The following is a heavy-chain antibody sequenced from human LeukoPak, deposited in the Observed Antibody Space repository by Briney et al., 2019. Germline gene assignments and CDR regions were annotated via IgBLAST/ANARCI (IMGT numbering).Heavy chain of an antibody. Sequence: ASVKVSCKASGYTFTSYGISWVRQAPGQGLEWMGWISAYEGNTNYAQKLQGRVTMTTDTSTSTAYMELRSLRSDDTAVYYCARGRGARGYSYYTGQENWFDPWGQGTLVTVSS. CDR1: GYTFTSYG. CDR2: ISAYEGNT. CDR3: ARGRGARGYSYYTGQENWFDP. D-gene: IGHD5-18*01. J-gene: IGHJ5*02. V-gene: IGHV1-18*04.